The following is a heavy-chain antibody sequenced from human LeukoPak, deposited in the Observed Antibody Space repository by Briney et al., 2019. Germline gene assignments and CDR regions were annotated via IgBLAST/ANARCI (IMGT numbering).Heavy chain of an antibody. Sequence: GGSLRLSCAASGFTFSSYSMNWVRQAPGKGLEWVSYISSSSSTIYYADSVEGRFTISRDNAKNSLYLQMNSLRAEDTAVYYCARDGCSSTSCQPGYKDYYYMDVWGKGTTVTVS. CDR1: GFTFSSYS. CDR3: ARDGCSSTSCQPGYKDYYYMDV. D-gene: IGHD2-2*01. V-gene: IGHV3-48*04. CDR2: ISSSSSTI. J-gene: IGHJ6*03.